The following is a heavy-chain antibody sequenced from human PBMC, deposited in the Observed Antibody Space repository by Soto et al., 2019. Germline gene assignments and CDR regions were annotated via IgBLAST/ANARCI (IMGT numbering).Heavy chain of an antibody. D-gene: IGHD4-4*01. J-gene: IGHJ6*02. CDR1: GFTFSSYG. CDR2: ISYDGSNK. CDR3: AKARNTVTTSYSREDYYGMDV. Sequence: GGSLRLSCAASGFTFSSYGMHWVRQAPGKGLEWVAVISYDGSNKYYADSVKGRFTISRDNSKNTLYLQMNSLRAEDTAVYYCAKARNTVTTSYSREDYYGMDVWGQGTTVTVSS. V-gene: IGHV3-30*18.